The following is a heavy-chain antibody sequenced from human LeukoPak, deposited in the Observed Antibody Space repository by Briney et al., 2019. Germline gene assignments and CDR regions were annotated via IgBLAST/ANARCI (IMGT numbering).Heavy chain of an antibody. CDR1: GYIFTKYT. CDR3: ARDYSSAWYARDYYYYGVDV. CDR2: FHATYNRT. D-gene: IGHD6-19*01. Sequence: ASVKVSCKASGYIFTKYTIHWVRQVPGQRLEWMGWFHATYNRTIYSQKFQDRFTITRDTSASIDYMELSSLTSEDTAVYYCARDYSSAWYARDYYYYGVDVWGQGTTVTVTS. V-gene: IGHV1-3*01. J-gene: IGHJ6*02.